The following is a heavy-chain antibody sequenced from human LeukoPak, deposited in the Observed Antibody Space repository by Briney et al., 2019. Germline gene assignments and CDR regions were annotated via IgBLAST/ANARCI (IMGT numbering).Heavy chain of an antibody. CDR2: INPNSGGT. CDR3: VLIVATMRWFDY. J-gene: IGHJ4*02. Sequence: XWXGWINPNSGGTNYAQKFQGRVTMTRDTSISTAYMELSRLRSDDTAVYYCVLIVATMRWFDYWGQGTLVTVSS. D-gene: IGHD5-12*01. V-gene: IGHV1-2*02.